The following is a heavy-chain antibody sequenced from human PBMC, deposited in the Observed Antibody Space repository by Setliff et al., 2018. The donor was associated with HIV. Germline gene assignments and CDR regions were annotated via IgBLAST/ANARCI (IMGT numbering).Heavy chain of an antibody. CDR3: ARGVTGPYFDY. CDR1: GYTFTSYG. D-gene: IGHD2-21*02. V-gene: IGHV1-18*01. CDR2: ISAYNGNT. Sequence: ASVKVSCKASGYTFTSYGISWVRQAPGQGLEWMGWISAYNGNTNYAQNLQGRVTMTTDRYTSTAYMELRSLRSDDTAVYYCARGVTGPYFDYWGQGTLVTVSS. J-gene: IGHJ4*02.